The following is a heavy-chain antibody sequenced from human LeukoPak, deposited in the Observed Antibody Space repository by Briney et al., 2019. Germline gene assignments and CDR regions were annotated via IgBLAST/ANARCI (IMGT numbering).Heavy chain of an antibody. Sequence: GGSLRLSCAASGFTFSTYNMKWVRQAPGKGLEWVSSISTSGSSTFYADSMKGRFTISRDNAKSSLYLQMSSLRAEDTAVYYCAREPGNNGDLDYWGQGTLVTVSS. D-gene: IGHD4-17*01. V-gene: IGHV3-21*01. J-gene: IGHJ4*02. CDR3: AREPGNNGDLDY. CDR1: GFTFSTYN. CDR2: ISTSGSST.